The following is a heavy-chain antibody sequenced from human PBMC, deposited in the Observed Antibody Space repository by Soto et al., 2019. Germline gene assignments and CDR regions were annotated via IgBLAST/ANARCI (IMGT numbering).Heavy chain of an antibody. V-gene: IGHV3-72*01. D-gene: IGHD3-22*01. CDR3: VPETPFSDRRGYNRCFDK. Sequence: RLSGEGSVVTCIDHYREWLGHAPGKGRECLGRSRDKGQGCNTAYAAPVKGGFTTSRDESKNSVYLQVKSLRTEDTAVYYRVPETPFSDRRGYNRCFDKWGHGTQV. J-gene: IGHJ4*01. CDR1: VVTCIDHY. CDR2: SRDKGQGCNT.